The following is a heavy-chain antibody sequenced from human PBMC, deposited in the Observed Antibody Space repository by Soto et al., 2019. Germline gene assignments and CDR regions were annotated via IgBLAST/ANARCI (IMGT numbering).Heavy chain of an antibody. D-gene: IGHD6-6*01. Sequence: ASVKVSCKASGYTFTGYYMHWVRQAPGQGLEWTGWINPNSGGTNYAQKFQGWVTMTRDTSISTAYMELSRLRSDDTAVYYCARGVAARPFGYNWFDPWGQGTLVTVSS. J-gene: IGHJ5*02. V-gene: IGHV1-2*04. CDR2: INPNSGGT. CDR3: ARGVAARPFGYNWFDP. CDR1: GYTFTGYY.